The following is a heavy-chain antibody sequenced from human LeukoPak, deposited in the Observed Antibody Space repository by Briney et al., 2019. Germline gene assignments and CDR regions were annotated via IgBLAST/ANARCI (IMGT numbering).Heavy chain of an antibody. CDR2: IKADGSEK. D-gene: IGHD1-26*01. CDR3: AYRNNFEY. J-gene: IGHJ4*02. V-gene: IGHV3-7*05. CDR1: GFSFSGHW. Sequence: GGSLRLSCAASGFSFSGHWMNWVRQPPGKGLEWVANIKADGSEKYYVDSVKGRFTISRDDAKRTVDLQMDNLRAEDTAIYYCAYRNNFEYWGQGALSPSPQ.